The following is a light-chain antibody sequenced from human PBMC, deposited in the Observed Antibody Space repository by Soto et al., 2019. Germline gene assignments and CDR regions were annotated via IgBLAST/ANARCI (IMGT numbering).Light chain of an antibody. Sequence: QSALTQPPSASGSPRQSVTISCTGTSSDVGGYNYVSWYQQHPGKAPKLMIYEVSKRPSGVPDRFSGSKSGNTAPLTVSGLQAEDEADYYCSSYAGSNNRVFGTGTKLTVL. J-gene: IGLJ1*01. CDR3: SSYAGSNNRV. V-gene: IGLV2-8*01. CDR1: SSDVGGYNY. CDR2: EVS.